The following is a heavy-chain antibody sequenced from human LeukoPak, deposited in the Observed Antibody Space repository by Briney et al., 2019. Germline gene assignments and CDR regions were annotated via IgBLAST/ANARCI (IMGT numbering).Heavy chain of an antibody. D-gene: IGHD3-10*01. CDR2: MNPNSGGT. J-gene: IGHJ5*02. Sequence: ASVKVSCKASGYTFTSYDINWVRQATGQGLEWMGWMNPNSGGTNYAQKFQGRVTMTRDTSISTAYMELSRLRSDDTAVYYCARVPTPAGTFDPWGQGTLVTVSS. CDR1: GYTFTSYD. CDR3: ARVPTPAGTFDP. V-gene: IGHV1-2*02.